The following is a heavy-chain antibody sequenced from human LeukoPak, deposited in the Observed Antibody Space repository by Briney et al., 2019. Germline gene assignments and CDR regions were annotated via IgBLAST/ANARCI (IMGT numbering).Heavy chain of an antibody. J-gene: IGHJ4*02. Sequence: SETLSLTCAVYGGSFSGYYWSWVRQPPGKGLEWVGEINHNGSTNYYPYLTSRGSISVETSKNQYSHKLSSMTAADTAVYSCARDSGSTIFGVATRIDYWGQETLVTVSS. CDR3: ARDSGSTIFGVATRIDY. CDR2: INHNGST. D-gene: IGHD3-3*01. V-gene: IGHV4-34*01. CDR1: GGSFSGYY.